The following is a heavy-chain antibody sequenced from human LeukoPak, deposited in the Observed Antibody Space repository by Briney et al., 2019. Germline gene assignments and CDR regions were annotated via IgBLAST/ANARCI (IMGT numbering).Heavy chain of an antibody. V-gene: IGHV3-21*04. CDR1: GFTFSSYS. Sequence: KPGGSLRLSCAASGFTFSSYSMNWVRQAPGKGLEWVSSISSSSSYIYYADSVKGRFTISRDNAKNSLHLQMKSLRAEDTALYYCARDSFSGSSLDYWGQGTLVTVSS. D-gene: IGHD1-26*01. J-gene: IGHJ4*02. CDR2: ISSSSSYI. CDR3: ARDSFSGSSLDY.